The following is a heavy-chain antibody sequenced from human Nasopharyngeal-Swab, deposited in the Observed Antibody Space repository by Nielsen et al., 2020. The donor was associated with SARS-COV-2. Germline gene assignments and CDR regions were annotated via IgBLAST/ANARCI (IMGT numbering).Heavy chain of an antibody. CDR1: GFTFSDLY. CDR2: ISSSGSSI. V-gene: IGHV3-11*01. D-gene: IGHD2-15*01. J-gene: IGHJ4*02. CDR3: ARRAGYCSGGSDCYYFDP. Sequence: GGSLRLSCAASGFTFSDLYMIWIRQAPGKGLEWISYISSSGSSINYAASVKGRFTISRDNARNSLYLQMNSLRAEDTAVYYCARRAGYCSGGSDCYYFDPWGQGTLVTVSP.